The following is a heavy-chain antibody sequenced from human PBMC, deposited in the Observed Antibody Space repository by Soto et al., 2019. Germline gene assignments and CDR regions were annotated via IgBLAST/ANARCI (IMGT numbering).Heavy chain of an antibody. CDR1: GGSFTRYA. CDR3: ARDSIMVRGGSDGFDI. J-gene: IGHJ3*02. D-gene: IGHD3-10*01. CDR2: IIVAFGTA. V-gene: IGHV1-69*01. Sequence: QVHLVQSGAEVKKPGSSVKVSCQASGGSFTRYAISWLRQAPGQGPEWMGVIIVAFGTANYAQRFKGRVTITADASTSTAYMELNSLRSDDTAVYYCARDSIMVRGGSDGFDIWGQGTLVTVSS.